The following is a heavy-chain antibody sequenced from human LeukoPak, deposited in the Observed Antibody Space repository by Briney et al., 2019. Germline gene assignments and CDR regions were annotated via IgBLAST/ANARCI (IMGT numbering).Heavy chain of an antibody. CDR3: ARDPDY. Sequence: GGSLRLSCAASGFTFSGYAMSWVRQAPGKGLEWVSTVSDNGGRTYYADSVKGRFTISRDNAKNSLYLQMNSLRAEDTAVYYCARDPDYWGQGTLVTVSS. J-gene: IGHJ4*02. CDR2: VSDNGGRT. V-gene: IGHV3-23*01. CDR1: GFTFSGYA.